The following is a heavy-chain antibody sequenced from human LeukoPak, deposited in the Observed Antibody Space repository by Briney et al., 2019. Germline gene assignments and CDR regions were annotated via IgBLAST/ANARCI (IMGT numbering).Heavy chain of an antibody. Sequence: SETLSLTRTVSGGSISSYYWSWIRQPPGKGLEWIGYIFYSGSTNYNPSLKSRVTISVDTSKNQFSLKVSSVTAADTAVYYCARVPYYYYYGMDVWSQGITVTVSS. J-gene: IGHJ6*02. V-gene: IGHV4-59*01. CDR1: GGSISSYY. CDR3: ARVPYYYYYGMDV. CDR2: IFYSGST.